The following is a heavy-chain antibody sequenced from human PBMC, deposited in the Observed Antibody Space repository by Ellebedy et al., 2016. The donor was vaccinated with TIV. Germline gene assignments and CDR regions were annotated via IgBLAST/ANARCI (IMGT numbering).Heavy chain of an antibody. J-gene: IGHJ6*02. Sequence: GGSLRLXXAASGFTFSSYGMHWVRQAPGKGLEWVAVIWYDGSNKYYADSVKGRFTISRDNSKNTLYLQMNSLRAEDTAVYYCARAVYLVGSDVWGQGTTVTVSS. CDR3: ARAVYLVGSDV. V-gene: IGHV3-33*01. CDR2: IWYDGSNK. CDR1: GFTFSSYG. D-gene: IGHD1-26*01.